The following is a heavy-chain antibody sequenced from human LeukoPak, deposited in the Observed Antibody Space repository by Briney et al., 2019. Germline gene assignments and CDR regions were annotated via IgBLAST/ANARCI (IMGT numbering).Heavy chain of an antibody. CDR3: ARDIYYYDSSGYYFPGGSDY. Sequence: GGSLRLSCAASGFSFISYSMNWVRQAPGKGLEWVSSISSSSDYIYHADSVKGRFTISRDNAKNSLYLQMNSLRAEDTAVYYCARDIYYYDSSGYYFPGGSDYWGQGTLVTVSS. V-gene: IGHV3-21*01. CDR1: GFSFISYS. D-gene: IGHD3-22*01. J-gene: IGHJ4*02. CDR2: ISSSSDYI.